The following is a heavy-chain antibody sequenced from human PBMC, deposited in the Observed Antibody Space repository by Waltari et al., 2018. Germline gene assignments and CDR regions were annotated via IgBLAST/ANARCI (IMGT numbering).Heavy chain of an antibody. V-gene: IGHV3-74*01. CDR1: GFTFSSYW. D-gene: IGHD2-21*01. Sequence: EVQLVESGGGLVQPGGSLRLSCAASGFTFSSYWMHWVSQAPGKGLVWVSRINGDQGRSTRYADSVKGRFTVSRDNAKNTLYLQMGSLRAEDTALYYCAAPGENDVEYLQHWGQGTLVTVSS. CDR2: INGDQGRST. CDR3: AAPGENDVEYLQH. J-gene: IGHJ1*01.